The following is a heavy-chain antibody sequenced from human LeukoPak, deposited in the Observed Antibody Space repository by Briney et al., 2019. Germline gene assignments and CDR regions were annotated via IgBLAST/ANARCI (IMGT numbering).Heavy chain of an antibody. CDR3: ARDNFDIVVVPAAIYYGMDV. Sequence: SVKVSCKASGYTFTSYAIHWVRQAPGQRLEWMGGIIPIFGTANYAQKFQGRVTITADESTSTAYMELSSLRSEDTAVYYCARDNFDIVVVPAAIYYGMDVWGQGTTVTVSS. V-gene: IGHV1-69*13. CDR2: IIPIFGTA. D-gene: IGHD2-2*01. J-gene: IGHJ6*02. CDR1: GYTFTSYA.